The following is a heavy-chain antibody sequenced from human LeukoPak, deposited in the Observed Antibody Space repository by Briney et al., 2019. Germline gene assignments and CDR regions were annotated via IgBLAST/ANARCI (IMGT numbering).Heavy chain of an antibody. J-gene: IGHJ4*02. V-gene: IGHV1-69*13. CDR2: IIPIFVTA. CDR1: GYTFTSYD. D-gene: IGHD1-26*01. CDR3: ARGRLSGSYDF. Sequence: SVNVSCTASGYTFTSYDINWVRQAPGQGLEWMGGIIPIFVTANYAQKFQGRVTITADESTSSAYMELSSQRSEDTAVYYCARGRLSGSYDFWGQGTLVTVSS.